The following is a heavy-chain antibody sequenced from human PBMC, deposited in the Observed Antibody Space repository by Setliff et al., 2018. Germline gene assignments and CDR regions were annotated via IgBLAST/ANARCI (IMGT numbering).Heavy chain of an antibody. J-gene: IGHJ4*02. CDR3: ASDSNYEGAYDY. D-gene: IGHD4-4*01. V-gene: IGHV5-51*01. CDR1: GYSFANSW. Sequence: GESLKISCKGSGYSFANSWIAWVRQMPGKGLEWMGVIYAGDSDTRYRQSFQGQVTISVDKSIITAYLQWSSLKSSDTAMYYCASDSNYEGAYDYWGQGTLVTVSS. CDR2: IYAGDSDT.